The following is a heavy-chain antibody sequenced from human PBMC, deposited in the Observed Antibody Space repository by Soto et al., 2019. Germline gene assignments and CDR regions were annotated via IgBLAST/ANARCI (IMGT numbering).Heavy chain of an antibody. D-gene: IGHD4-17*01. J-gene: IGHJ2*01. Sequence: QVQLVQSGAEVKKPGSSVKVSCKASGGTFSSYAISWVRQAPGQGLEWMGGIIPIFGTANYAQKFQGRVTITADKSKSTAYMELSSLRSEDTAVYYCAREGTYDYGDYTETGWYFDLWGRGTLVTVSS. CDR3: AREGTYDYGDYTETGWYFDL. CDR2: IIPIFGTA. CDR1: GGTFSSYA. V-gene: IGHV1-69*06.